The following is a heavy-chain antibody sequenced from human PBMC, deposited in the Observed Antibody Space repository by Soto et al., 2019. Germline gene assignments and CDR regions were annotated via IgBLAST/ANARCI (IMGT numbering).Heavy chain of an antibody. D-gene: IGHD2-21*02. CDR3: ARDLGGDSNWFYP. Sequence: EVQLVESGGGLVKPGGSLRLSCAASGFTFSSYSMNWVRQAPGKGLEWVSSISSSSSYIYYADSVKGRFTISRDNAKNSLYLQMNGLRAEDTAVYYCARDLGGDSNWFYPWGQGTLVTVSS. V-gene: IGHV3-21*01. CDR1: GFTFSSYS. J-gene: IGHJ5*02. CDR2: ISSSSSYI.